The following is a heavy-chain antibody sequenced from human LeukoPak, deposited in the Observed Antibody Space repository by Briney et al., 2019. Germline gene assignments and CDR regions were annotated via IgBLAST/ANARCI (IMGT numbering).Heavy chain of an antibody. Sequence: SETLSLTCAVYGGSFSGYYWSWIRQPPGKGLEWIGEINHSGSTNYNPSLKSRVTISVDMSKNQFSLKLSSVTAADTAVYYCARGGFGDYGMDVWGRGTPVTVSS. D-gene: IGHD2-21*01. CDR2: INHSGST. V-gene: IGHV4-34*01. J-gene: IGHJ6*02. CDR1: GGSFSGYY. CDR3: ARGGFGDYGMDV.